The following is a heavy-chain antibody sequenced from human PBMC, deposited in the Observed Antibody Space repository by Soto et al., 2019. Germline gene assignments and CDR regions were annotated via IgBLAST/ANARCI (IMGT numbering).Heavy chain of an antibody. CDR2: INHRGNT. CDR1: GGSFSGYY. V-gene: IGHV4-34*01. D-gene: IGHD5-12*01. CDR3: ARHDYADRTFDL. J-gene: IGHJ3*01. Sequence: SETLSLTCAVYGGSFSGYYWTWIRQPPGKGLEWIGEINHRGNTNYNSSLKSRVTISVDRSRNRFSLKLTSVTAADTAFYYCARHDYADRTFDLWGQGTKVTVSS.